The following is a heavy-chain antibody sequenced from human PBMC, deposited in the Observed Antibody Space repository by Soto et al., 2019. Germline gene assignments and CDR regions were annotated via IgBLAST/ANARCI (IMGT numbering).Heavy chain of an antibody. D-gene: IGHD1-26*01. CDR3: ARARGSYYVSRFEY. CDR2: IIPIFGTA. Sequence: GASVKVSCKASGYTFTSFGISWVRQAPGQGLEWMGGIIPIFGTANYAQKFQGRVTITADESTSTAYMELSSLRSEDTAVYYCARARGSYYVSRFEYWGQGTLVTVSS. J-gene: IGHJ4*02. CDR1: GYTFTSFG. V-gene: IGHV1-69*13.